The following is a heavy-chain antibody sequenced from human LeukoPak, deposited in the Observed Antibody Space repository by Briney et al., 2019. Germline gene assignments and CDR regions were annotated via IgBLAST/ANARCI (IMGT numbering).Heavy chain of an antibody. CDR3: ARGFYFSMTELYYLDL. D-gene: IGHD2-8*01. J-gene: IGHJ2*01. Sequence: GGSLRLSCAVSGFNFRSFWMSGVRQAPGKGLEWVANIKQDETEKFYVDSVKGRFTISRDNAKNSLYLQMNSLRVEDSAVYYCARGFYFSMTELYYLDLWGRGTLVTVSS. CDR1: GFNFRSFW. CDR2: IKQDETEK. V-gene: IGHV3-7*04.